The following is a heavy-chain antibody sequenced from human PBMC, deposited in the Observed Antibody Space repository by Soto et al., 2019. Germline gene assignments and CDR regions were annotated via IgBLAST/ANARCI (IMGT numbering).Heavy chain of an antibody. D-gene: IGHD3-10*01. CDR1: GGSFSGYY. CDR2: INHSGST. Sequence: SETLSLTCAVYGGSFSGYYWSWIRQPPGKGLEWIGEINHSGSTNYNPSLKSRVTISVDTSKNQFSLKLSSVTAADTAVYYCARATLWFGEPHNYYYYGMDVWGQGNTVSV. J-gene: IGHJ6*02. CDR3: ARATLWFGEPHNYYYYGMDV. V-gene: IGHV4-34*01.